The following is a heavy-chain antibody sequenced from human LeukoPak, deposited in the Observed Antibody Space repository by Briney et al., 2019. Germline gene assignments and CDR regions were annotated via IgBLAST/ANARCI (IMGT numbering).Heavy chain of an antibody. D-gene: IGHD6-19*01. V-gene: IGHV4-39*02. CDR1: GGSISSSSYY. J-gene: IGHJ4*02. Sequence: TSETLSLTCTVSGGSISSSSYYWGWIRQPPGKGLEWIGSIYYDGSTYYNPSPKSRVTISVDTSKNQFSLKLSSVTAADTAVYYCAREAAVAGNFDYWGQGTLVTVSS. CDR2: IYYDGST. CDR3: AREAAVAGNFDY.